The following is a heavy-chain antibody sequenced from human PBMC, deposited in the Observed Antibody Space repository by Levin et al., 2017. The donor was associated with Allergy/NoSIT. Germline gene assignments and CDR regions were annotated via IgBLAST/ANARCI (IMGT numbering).Heavy chain of an antibody. CDR1: GGSISSGDYY. Sequence: LRLSCTVSGGSISSGDYYWSWIRQPPGKGLEWIGYIYYSGSTYYNPSLKSRVTISVDTSKNQFSLKLSSVTAADTAVYYCARERDYYGSGKSPYFDYWGQGTLVTVSS. D-gene: IGHD3-10*01. CDR2: IYYSGST. J-gene: IGHJ4*02. CDR3: ARERDYYGSGKSPYFDY. V-gene: IGHV4-30-4*01.